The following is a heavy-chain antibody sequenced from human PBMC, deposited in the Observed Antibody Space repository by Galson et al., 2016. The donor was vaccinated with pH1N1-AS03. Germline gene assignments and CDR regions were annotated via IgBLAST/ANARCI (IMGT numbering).Heavy chain of an antibody. D-gene: IGHD5-24*01. CDR1: GYTFSAYA. J-gene: IGHJ4*02. CDR3: ARDWNGRWQQFLDH. V-gene: IGHV1-3*04. Sequence: CKASGYTFSAYAMHWVRQAPGQGLEWMGWINTGNGDTKYSQKFQDRITISSDAGATTAYMELSSLRSEDTAVFYGARDWNGRWQQFLDHWGQGTLVTVSA. CDR2: INTGNGDT.